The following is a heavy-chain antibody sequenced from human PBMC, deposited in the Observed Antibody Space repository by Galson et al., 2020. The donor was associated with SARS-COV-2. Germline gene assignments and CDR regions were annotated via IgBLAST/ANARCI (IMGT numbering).Heavy chain of an antibody. CDR2: ISYDGSNK. CDR1: GFTLSSYA. CDR3: ARGYSGSYLTYFQH. Sequence: LSLTCAASGFTLSSYAMHWVRQAPGMGLEWVAVISYDGSNKYYADSVQGRFTISRDNSKNTLYLQMNSLRAEDTAVYYCARGYSGSYLTYFQHWGQGTLVTVSS. J-gene: IGHJ1*01. D-gene: IGHD1-26*01. V-gene: IGHV3-30-3*01.